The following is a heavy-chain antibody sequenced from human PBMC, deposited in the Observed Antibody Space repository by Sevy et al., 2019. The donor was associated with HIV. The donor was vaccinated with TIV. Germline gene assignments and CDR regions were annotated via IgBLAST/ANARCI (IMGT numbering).Heavy chain of an antibody. CDR3: ARDVTTGYFDY. CDR1: GFTFSSYS. V-gene: IGHV3-21*01. J-gene: IGHJ4*02. D-gene: IGHD4-4*01. CDR2: ISSSSYI. Sequence: GGSLRLSCAASGFTFSSYSMNWVRQAPGKGLEWVSSISSSSYIYYADSVKGRFTISRDNAKNSLYLQMNSLRAEDTAVYYCARDVTTGYFDYWGQGTLVTVSS.